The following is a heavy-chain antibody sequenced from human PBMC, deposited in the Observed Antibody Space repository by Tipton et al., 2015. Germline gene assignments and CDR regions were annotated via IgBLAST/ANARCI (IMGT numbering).Heavy chain of an antibody. CDR1: GFTFSSYV. V-gene: IGHV3-23*01. CDR2: ISDSGGSP. Sequence: GSLRLSCAASGFTFSSYVMSWVRQAPGKGLEWVSVISDSGGSPYYADSVKGRFTISRDNAKNSLYLYMNSLRAEDTAVYYCARGAWSTALVDYWGQGTLVTVSS. CDR3: ARGAWSTALVDY. D-gene: IGHD5-18*01. J-gene: IGHJ4*02.